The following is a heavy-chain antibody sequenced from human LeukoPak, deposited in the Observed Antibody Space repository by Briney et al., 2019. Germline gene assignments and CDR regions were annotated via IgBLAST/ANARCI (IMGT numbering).Heavy chain of an antibody. CDR1: GFIFSNFW. D-gene: IGHD6-19*01. CDR2: IKEDGSDK. CDR3: ARGTSGWYVEDY. J-gene: IGHJ4*02. Sequence: PGGSLRLSCVASGFIFSNFWMHWVRQAPGKGLEWVANIKEDGSDKYYVDSVKGRFTISRDDAKNSLYLEMNSLRAEDTAVYYCARGTSGWYVEDYWGQGTLVTVSS. V-gene: IGHV3-7*04.